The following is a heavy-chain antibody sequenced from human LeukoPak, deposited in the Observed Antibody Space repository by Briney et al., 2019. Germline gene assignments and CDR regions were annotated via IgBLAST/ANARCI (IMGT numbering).Heavy chain of an antibody. CDR2: ISVSGGYT. CDR3: AGRHADHGYY. J-gene: IGHJ4*02. D-gene: IGHD1-14*01. Sequence: GGSLRLSCAASGITLSSSALSWVRQAPGKGLEWVSVISVSGGYTSYADSVKGRFTISRDNSKNTLYLQMNSLRAEDTALYFCAGRHADHGYYWGQGTLVTVSS. CDR1: GITLSSSA. V-gene: IGHV3-23*01.